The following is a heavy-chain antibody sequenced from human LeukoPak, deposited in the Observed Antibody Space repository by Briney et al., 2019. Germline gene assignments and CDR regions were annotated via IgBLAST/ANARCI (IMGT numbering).Heavy chain of an antibody. V-gene: IGHV6-1*01. CDR1: GDSVSSSSSA. CDR3: ARNLRPDFDY. CDR2: TYYRSKWHN. J-gene: IGHJ4*02. Sequence: SQTLSLTCAISGDSVSSSSSAWSWIRQSPSRGLGWLGRTYYRSKWHNDYAESVKSRITINPDTSKNEFSLQLNSVTPEDTAVYYCARNLRPDFDYWGQGTLVTVSS.